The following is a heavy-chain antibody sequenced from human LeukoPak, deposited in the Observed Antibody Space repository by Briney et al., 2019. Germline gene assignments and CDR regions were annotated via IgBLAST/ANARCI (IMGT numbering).Heavy chain of an antibody. J-gene: IGHJ4*02. CDR1: GYTFTSYY. CDR3: ARGPVKYNWNDDLDY. V-gene: IGHV1-46*01. Sequence: GASVKVSCKASGYTFTSYYMHWVRQAPGQGLEWMGIVNPSGGSTSYAQKFQGRVTITTDESTSTAYMELSSLRSEDTAVYYCARGPVKYNWNDDLDYWGQGTLVTVSS. CDR2: VNPSGGST. D-gene: IGHD1-1*01.